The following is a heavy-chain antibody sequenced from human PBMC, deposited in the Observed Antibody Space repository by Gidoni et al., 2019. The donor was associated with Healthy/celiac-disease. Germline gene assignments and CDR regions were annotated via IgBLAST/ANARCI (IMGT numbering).Heavy chain of an antibody. V-gene: IGHV2-26*01. CDR2: IFSDDEK. CDR1: GFSLSNARMG. J-gene: IGHJ5*02. Sequence: QVTLKESGPVLVKPTETLTLTCTVSGFSLSNARMGVRWIRQPPGKALEWLAHIFSDDEKSYSTSLKNRLTISKDTSKSQVVLTMTNMDPVDTDTYFCARVPVSWFDPWGQGTLVTVSS. D-gene: IGHD3-22*01. CDR3: ARVPVSWFDP.